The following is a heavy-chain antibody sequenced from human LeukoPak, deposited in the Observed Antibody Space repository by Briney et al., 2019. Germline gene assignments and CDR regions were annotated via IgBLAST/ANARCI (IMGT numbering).Heavy chain of an antibody. CDR3: ARDRLYHYDSGSPLTYDGFDI. CDR2: TYTGGDT. D-gene: IGHD3-10*01. CDR1: GFTVTSNY. V-gene: IGHV3-53*01. J-gene: IGHJ3*02. Sequence: PGGSLRLSCAASGFTVTSNYMAWVRQAPGMGLEWVSVTYTGGDTYYADSVRGRFTISRDNSKNTLYLQMNSLRAEDTAVYHCARDRLYHYDSGSPLTYDGFDIWDQGTMVTVSS.